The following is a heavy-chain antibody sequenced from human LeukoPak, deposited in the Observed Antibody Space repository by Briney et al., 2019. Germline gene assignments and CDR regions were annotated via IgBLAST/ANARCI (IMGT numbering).Heavy chain of an antibody. CDR3: ARYDNGKDYFDY. Sequence: PGGSLRLSCAASGFSVTRNYVSWVRQAPGKGLEWVSLMYSGGGTSYADSVKGRFTISRDTSKNTLYLQMSSLRAEDTALYYYARYDNGKDYFDYWGQGTLVTVSS. CDR2: MYSGGGT. D-gene: IGHD1-1*01. J-gene: IGHJ4*02. V-gene: IGHV3-53*01. CDR1: GFSVTRNY.